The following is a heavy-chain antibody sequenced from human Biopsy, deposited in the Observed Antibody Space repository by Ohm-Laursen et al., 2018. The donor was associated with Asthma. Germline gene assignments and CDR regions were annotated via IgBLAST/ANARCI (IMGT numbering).Heavy chain of an antibody. CDR1: SGSGGYMRSGNYY. CDR3: VRGSSSRHHGPFHYYYGLDV. Sequence: SDTLSLTCSLSSGSGGYMRSGNYYWGWIRQPPGKGLEWIGSIYYSGTTYYNPSLGSRVTVSADTSKNRFSLKLTSVTAADTAVYYCVRGSSSRHHGPFHYYYGLDVWGQGTTATVSS. J-gene: IGHJ6*02. D-gene: IGHD6-13*01. V-gene: IGHV4-39*01. CDR2: IYYSGTT.